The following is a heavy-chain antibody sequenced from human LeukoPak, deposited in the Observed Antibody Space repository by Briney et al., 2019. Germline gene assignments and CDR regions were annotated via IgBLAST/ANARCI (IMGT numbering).Heavy chain of an antibody. D-gene: IGHD6-6*01. CDR1: GFTYSNYW. Sequence: GGSLRLSCAASGFTYSNYWMSWVRQAPGKGLEWLANLKQDGSQTYYVDSVKGRFTISRDNAKNSLYLQMNSLRAEDTAVYYCAREGWSSSSYYFDYWGQGTLVTVSS. CDR3: AREGWSSSSYYFDY. V-gene: IGHV3-7*01. CDR2: LKQDGSQT. J-gene: IGHJ4*02.